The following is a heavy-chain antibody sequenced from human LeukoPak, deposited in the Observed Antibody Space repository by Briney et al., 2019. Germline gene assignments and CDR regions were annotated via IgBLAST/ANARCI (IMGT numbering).Heavy chain of an antibody. V-gene: IGHV4-59*08. Sequence: SETLSLTCTVSGVSSSSSYWSWIRQPPGKGLEWIGYIFYTGDSNHNPSFKSRVSISLDTSKDQISLKLSSVTAADTAVYYCARHRFASPLDSWGQGTLVTVSS. J-gene: IGHJ4*02. D-gene: IGHD2-21*01. CDR2: IFYTGDS. CDR3: ARHRFASPLDS. CDR1: GVSSSSSY.